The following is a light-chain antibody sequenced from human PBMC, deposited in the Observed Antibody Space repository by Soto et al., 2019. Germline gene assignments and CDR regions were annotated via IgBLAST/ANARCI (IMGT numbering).Light chain of an antibody. CDR1: QGISSY. CDR3: QQLDSYPLT. Sequence: IQLTQSPSSLSAFVGDRVTITCRASQGISSYLAWYQQKSGKAPKLLIYGASTLQSGVPSRFRGSGSGTGFTLTISSLQPEDFATYYCQQLDSYPLTFGGGTKVDIK. V-gene: IGKV1-9*01. CDR2: GAS. J-gene: IGKJ4*01.